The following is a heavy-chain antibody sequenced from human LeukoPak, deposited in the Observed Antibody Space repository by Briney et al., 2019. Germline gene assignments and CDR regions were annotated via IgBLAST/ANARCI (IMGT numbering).Heavy chain of an antibody. CDR3: AKSCCSTSSCYDGFDC. D-gene: IGHD2-2*01. Sequence: GGSLRPSCAASGFTFSTYAMSWVRQAPGKGLEWVSGISGSGGTTYYADSVKGRVTISRDNSKSTLYLQMNSLRAEDTAVYYCAKSCCSTSSCYDGFDCWGQGTLVTVSS. CDR2: ISGSGGTT. V-gene: IGHV3-23*01. J-gene: IGHJ4*02. CDR1: GFTFSTYA.